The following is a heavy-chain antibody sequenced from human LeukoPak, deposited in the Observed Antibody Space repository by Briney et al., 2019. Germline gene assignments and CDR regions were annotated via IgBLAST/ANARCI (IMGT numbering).Heavy chain of an antibody. D-gene: IGHD6-13*01. J-gene: IGHJ5*02. Sequence: SETLSLTCTVTGGSISGYHWNWIRQSPGKGLEWISNIFYTGNTDYNPSLKSRVTISLDTSKNQFSLRLSSVTAADTAVYFCARDGAATGNWFDPWGQGTLVTVSS. CDR1: GGSISGYH. V-gene: IGHV4-59*01. CDR3: ARDGAATGNWFDP. CDR2: IFYTGNT.